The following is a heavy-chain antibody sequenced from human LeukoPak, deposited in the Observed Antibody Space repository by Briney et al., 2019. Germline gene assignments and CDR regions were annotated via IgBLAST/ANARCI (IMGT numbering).Heavy chain of an antibody. CDR1: GFTFDDYA. J-gene: IGHJ4*02. CDR2: ISWNSGSI. D-gene: IGHD6-13*01. V-gene: IGHV3-9*01. Sequence: GRSLRLSCAASGFTFDDYAMHWVRQAPGKGLEWVSGISWNSGSIGYADSVKGRFTISRDNAKNSLYLQMNSLRAEDTAVYYCAAAAAGALDYWGQGTLVTVSS. CDR3: AAAAAGALDY.